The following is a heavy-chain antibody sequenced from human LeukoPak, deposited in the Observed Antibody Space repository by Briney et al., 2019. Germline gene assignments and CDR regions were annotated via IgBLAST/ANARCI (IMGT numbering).Heavy chain of an antibody. CDR3: AREEYDFWSGYQVY. Sequence: ESGPTLVNPTQTLSLTCTVSGGSISSGSYYWSWIRQPAGKGLEWIGRIYTSGSTNYNPSLKSRVTISVDTSKNQFSLKLSSVTAADTAVYYCAREEYDFWSGYQVYWGQGTLVTVSS. CDR1: GGSISSGSYY. J-gene: IGHJ4*02. CDR2: IYTSGST. V-gene: IGHV4-61*02. D-gene: IGHD3-3*01.